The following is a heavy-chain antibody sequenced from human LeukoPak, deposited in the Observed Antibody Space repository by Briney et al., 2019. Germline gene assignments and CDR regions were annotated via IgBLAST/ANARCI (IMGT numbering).Heavy chain of an antibody. J-gene: IGHJ3*02. D-gene: IGHD3-22*01. CDR1: GYTFSSYG. V-gene: IGHV1-18*01. CDR3: ARVHYYDSSGYYYGAFDI. Sequence: EASVKVSCKASGYTFSSYGISWVRQAPGHALDLIACIPAYNGNTNYAQKLQGRVTMTTDTSTSTAYMELRSLRSDDTAVHYCARVHYYDSSGYYYGAFDIWGQGTMVTVSS. CDR2: IPAYNGNT.